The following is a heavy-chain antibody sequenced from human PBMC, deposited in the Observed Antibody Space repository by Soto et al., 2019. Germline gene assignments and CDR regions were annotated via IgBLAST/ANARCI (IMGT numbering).Heavy chain of an antibody. CDR2: TSNSGSA. CDR1: GGSVNSGTDY. J-gene: IGHJ5*02. Sequence: PSETLSLTCTVSGGSVNSGTDYWSWIRQPPGKGLEWIGYTSNSGSAKYNPSLKSRVTITTDTSTNHFSLKLSSVTAADTAVYYCARVGPYCGGDCYSPPPWGQGTLVPSPQ. V-gene: IGHV4-61*03. D-gene: IGHD2-21*02. CDR3: ARVGPYCGGDCYSPPP.